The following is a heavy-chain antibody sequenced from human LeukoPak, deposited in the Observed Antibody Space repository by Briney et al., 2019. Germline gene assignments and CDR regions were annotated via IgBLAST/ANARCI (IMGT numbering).Heavy chain of an antibody. CDR2: ISGDGGST. CDR3: AKDRGPGTTVSYYYYGMDV. V-gene: IGHV3-43*02. CDR1: GFTFDDYA. J-gene: IGHJ6*02. Sequence: GGSLRLSCAASGFTFDDYAMHWVRQAPGKGLEWVSLISGDGGSTYYADSVKGRFTISRDNSKNSLYLQMNSLRTEATALYYCAKDRGPGTTVSYYYYGMDVWGQGTTVTVSS. D-gene: IGHD4-11*01.